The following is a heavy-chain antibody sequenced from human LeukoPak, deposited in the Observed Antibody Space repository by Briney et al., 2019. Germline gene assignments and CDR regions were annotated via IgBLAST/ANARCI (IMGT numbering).Heavy chain of an antibody. CDR2: IDYSGST. J-gene: IGHJ4*02. Sequence: SETLSLACAVSGASISNYYWSWIRQPPGKGLEWIGYIDYSGSTNYSPSLKSRVTISLDTSTNQFSLKLSSVTAADTAVYYCARHYSSDPFDYWGQGTLVTVSS. D-gene: IGHD6-19*01. CDR3: ARHYSSDPFDY. CDR1: GASISNYY. V-gene: IGHV4-59*01.